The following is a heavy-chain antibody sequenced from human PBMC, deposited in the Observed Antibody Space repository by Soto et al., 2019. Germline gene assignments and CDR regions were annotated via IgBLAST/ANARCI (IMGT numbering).Heavy chain of an antibody. CDR3: ARLVWSYGTWFDP. D-gene: IGHD5-18*01. V-gene: IGHV4-59*08. CDR1: GDSISSSY. J-gene: IGHJ5*02. CDR2: IYYSGST. Sequence: PSETLSLTCTVSGDSISSSYWSWIRQSPGKGLEWIGYIYYSGSTNYNPSLKSRVTISVDTSKNQFSLKLSSVTAADTAVYYCARLVWSYGTWFDPWGQGTLVTVSS.